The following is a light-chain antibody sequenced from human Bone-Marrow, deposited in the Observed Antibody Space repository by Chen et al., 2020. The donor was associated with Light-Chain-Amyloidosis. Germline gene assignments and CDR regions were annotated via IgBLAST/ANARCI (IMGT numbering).Light chain of an antibody. CDR2: RAS. CDR3: QQYNNWPPYT. V-gene: IGKV3-15*01. Sequence: EIVMTQSPATLSVSPGERVTLSCRASQSINSDLAWYQQKPGQAPRLLIYRASIRDTGIPARFSGSGSGTEFTLTISSLQSEDFAVYYCQQYNNWPPYTFGQGTKLEIK. CDR1: QSINSD. J-gene: IGKJ2*01.